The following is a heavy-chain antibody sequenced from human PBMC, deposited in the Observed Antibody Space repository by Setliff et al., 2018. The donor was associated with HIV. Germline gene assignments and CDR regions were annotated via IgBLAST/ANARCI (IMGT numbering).Heavy chain of an antibody. CDR2: IIPIFGTA. CDR3: ARVVRGVIQSAKTFDY. J-gene: IGHJ4*02. D-gene: IGHD2-21*01. Sequence: ASVKVSCKTSGYTFSDYGITWVRQAPGQGLEWMGGIIPIFGTAKYAQKFQGRVTMTTDTSTTTVYMELRSLRSDDTAVYYCARVVRGVIQSAKTFDYWGQGTLVTVSS. V-gene: IGHV1-18*01. CDR1: GYTFSDYG.